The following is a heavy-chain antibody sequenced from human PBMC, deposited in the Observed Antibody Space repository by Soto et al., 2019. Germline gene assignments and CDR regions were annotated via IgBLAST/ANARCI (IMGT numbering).Heavy chain of an antibody. CDR1: GVSISDYY. CDR2: IYYSGIT. V-gene: IGHV4-59*01. Sequence: QVQLQESGPGLVKPSETLSLTCTVSGVSISDYYWSWLRQPPGKGLEWIGYIYYSGITNYNPSLKSRVXXSXDXXKNHFSLKLSSVTAADTAVYYCARGWSGYLNWFDPWGQGTLVTVSS. CDR3: ARGWSGYLNWFDP. J-gene: IGHJ5*02. D-gene: IGHD3-3*01.